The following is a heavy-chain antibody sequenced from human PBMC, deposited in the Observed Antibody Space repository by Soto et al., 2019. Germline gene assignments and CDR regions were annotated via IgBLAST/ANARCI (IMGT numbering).Heavy chain of an antibody. CDR3: ARDMDSSSWRYYYYYGMDV. J-gene: IGHJ6*02. CDR2: ISAYNGNT. CDR1: GYTFTSYG. V-gene: IGHV1-18*04. Sequence: GASVKVSCKASGYTFTSYGISWVRQAPGQGLEWMGWISAYNGNTNYAQKLQGRVTMTTDTSTSTAYVELRSLRSDDTAVYYCARDMDSSSWRYYYYYGMDVWGQGTTVTVSS. D-gene: IGHD6-13*01.